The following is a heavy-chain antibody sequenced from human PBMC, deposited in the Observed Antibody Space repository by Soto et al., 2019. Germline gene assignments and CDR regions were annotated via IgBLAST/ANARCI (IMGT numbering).Heavy chain of an antibody. V-gene: IGHV1-69*04. D-gene: IGHD3-22*01. CDR2: IIPLLGIA. Sequence: SVKVSCKASRGTFSSYTISWVRQAPGQGLEWMGRIIPLLGIANYAQKFQGRVTITADKSTSTAYMELSSLRSEDTAVYYCARDDSSIPPWGQGTLVTVSS. CDR3: ARDDSSIPP. J-gene: IGHJ5*02. CDR1: RGTFSSYT.